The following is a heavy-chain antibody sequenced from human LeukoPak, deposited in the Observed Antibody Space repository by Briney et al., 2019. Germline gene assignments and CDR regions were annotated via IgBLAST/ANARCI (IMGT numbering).Heavy chain of an antibody. Sequence: PSETLSLTCTVSGGSISGTSYYWGWIRQPPGKGLEWIGSIYYSGSTYYNPSLKSRVTISVDTSKNQFSLKLSSVTAADTAVYYCARLYDFWSGYFQYWGQGTLVTVSS. J-gene: IGHJ4*02. V-gene: IGHV4-39*01. CDR1: GGSISGTSYY. CDR2: IYYSGST. D-gene: IGHD3-3*01. CDR3: ARLYDFWSGYFQY.